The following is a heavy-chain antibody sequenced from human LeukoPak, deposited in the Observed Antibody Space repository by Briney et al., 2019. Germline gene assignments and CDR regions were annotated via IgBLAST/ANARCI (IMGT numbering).Heavy chain of an antibody. V-gene: IGHV3-30*04. J-gene: IGHJ4*02. Sequence: GGSLRLSCAASGFTFSSYAMRWVRQAPGKGLEWVAVISYDGSNKYYADSVKGRFTISRDNSKNTLYLQMNSLRAEDTAVYYCARGPRRTTVTTIVYWGQGTLVTVSS. CDR2: ISYDGSNK. CDR3: ARGPRRTTVTTIVY. D-gene: IGHD4-17*01. CDR1: GFTFSSYA.